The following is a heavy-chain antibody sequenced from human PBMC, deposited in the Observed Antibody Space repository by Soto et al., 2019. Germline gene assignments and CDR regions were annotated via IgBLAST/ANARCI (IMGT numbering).Heavy chain of an antibody. CDR1: GFTFSNYA. V-gene: IGHV3-23*01. Sequence: EVQLLESGGGLVRPGGSLRLSCAASGFTFSNYAMSWVRQAPGKGLEWVSSISGSGGITYIADSVKGRFTISRDNSKNTLYLQMNSLRAEDTAVYYCAKGYYDFWSGYITWGQGTLVTVSS. CDR3: AKGYYDFWSGYIT. J-gene: IGHJ5*02. D-gene: IGHD3-3*01. CDR2: ISGSGGIT.